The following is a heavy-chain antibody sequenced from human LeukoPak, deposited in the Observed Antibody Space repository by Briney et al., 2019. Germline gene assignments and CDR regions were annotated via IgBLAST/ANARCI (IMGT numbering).Heavy chain of an antibody. CDR3: ARARRSNSSGLDY. CDR1: GGSISSSSYY. Sequence: PSETLSLTCTVSGGSISSSSYYWGWIRQPLGKGLEWIGSIYYSGSTYYNPSLKSRVTISVGTSKNQFSLKLSSVTAADTAVYYCARARRSNSSGLDYWGQGTLVTVSS. CDR2: IYYSGST. V-gene: IGHV4-39*07. J-gene: IGHJ4*02. D-gene: IGHD6-19*01.